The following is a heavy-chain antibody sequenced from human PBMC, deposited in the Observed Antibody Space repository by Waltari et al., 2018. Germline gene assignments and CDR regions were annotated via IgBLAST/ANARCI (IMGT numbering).Heavy chain of an antibody. CDR3: ATSSSSGGGARDY. J-gene: IGHJ4*02. CDR2: ISSSSSTI. V-gene: IGHV3-48*04. CDR1: GFTFSSYS. Sequence: EVQLVESGGGLVQPGGSLRLSCAASGFTFSSYSMNWVRQAPGKGLEWVSYISSSSSTIYYADSVKGRFTISRDNAKNSRYLQMNSLRAEDTAVYYCATSSSSGGGARDYWGQGTLVTVSS. D-gene: IGHD6-6*01.